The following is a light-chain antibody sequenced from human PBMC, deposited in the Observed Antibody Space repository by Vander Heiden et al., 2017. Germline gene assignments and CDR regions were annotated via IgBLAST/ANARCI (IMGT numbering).Light chain of an antibody. Sequence: IVLTQSPAPLSFSPGERATHSCRASQSVSSYLAWYQQKPGQAPRLLIYDASNRATGIPARFSGSGYGTDFTLTISSREPEDFAVYYCQQHCYWPPVTFGGGTKVEIK. J-gene: IGKJ4*01. V-gene: IGKV3-11*01. CDR2: DAS. CDR3: QQHCYWPPVT. CDR1: QSVSSY.